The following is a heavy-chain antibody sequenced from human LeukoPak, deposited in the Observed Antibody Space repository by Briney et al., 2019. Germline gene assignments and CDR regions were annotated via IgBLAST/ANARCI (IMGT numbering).Heavy chain of an antibody. CDR1: GGSISSYY. Sequence: SETLSLTCTVSGGSISSYYWSWIRQPPGKGLEWIGYIYYSGSTNYNPSLKSRVTISVDTSKNQFSLKLSSVTAADTAVYYCARVYYYYYMDIWGKGTTVTVSS. J-gene: IGHJ6*03. CDR2: IYYSGST. V-gene: IGHV4-59*01. CDR3: ARVYYYYYMDI.